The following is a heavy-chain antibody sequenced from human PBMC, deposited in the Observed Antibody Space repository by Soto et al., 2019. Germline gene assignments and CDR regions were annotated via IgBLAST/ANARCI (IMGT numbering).Heavy chain of an antibody. Sequence: SETPSLTCTVSGGSVRSGSYYLGWFRQPPGKGLEWMGYIYYSGSTNYNPSLKSRVTISVDTSKNQFSLRLSSVTAADTAVYYCARVNDDAFDIWGQGTMVTVSS. J-gene: IGHJ3*02. CDR3: ARVNDDAFDI. CDR2: IYYSGST. D-gene: IGHD1-1*01. V-gene: IGHV4-61*01. CDR1: GGSVRSGSYY.